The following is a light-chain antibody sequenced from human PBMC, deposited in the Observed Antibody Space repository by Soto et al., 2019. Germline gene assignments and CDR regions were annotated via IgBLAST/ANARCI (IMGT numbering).Light chain of an antibody. CDR1: QSIFYSSNNKNY. J-gene: IGKJ1*01. CDR2: WAS. CDR3: QQYYSTPWT. Sequence: DIVMTQSPDSLAVSLGERATINCKSSQSIFYSSNNKNYLAWYQQKPGQPPKLLIYWASTRESGVPDRFSGSESGTDFTLTISSLQAEDVAVYYCQQYYSTPWTFGQGTKVVIK. V-gene: IGKV4-1*01.